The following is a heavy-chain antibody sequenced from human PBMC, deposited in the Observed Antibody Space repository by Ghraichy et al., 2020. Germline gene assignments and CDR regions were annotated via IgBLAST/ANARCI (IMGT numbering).Heavy chain of an antibody. J-gene: IGHJ4*02. CDR3: ARGSVVSCFGATCYPIDY. CDR2: TSGSDGVT. V-gene: IGHV3-23*01. CDR1: GFIFTNYA. Sequence: GESLNISCAASGFIFTNYAMSWVRQAPGKRLEWIAATSGSDGVTYHADSVKGRFTISRDNTNNMLYLQMNSLRAEDTAMYYCARGSVVSCFGATCYPIDYCGQGTLVTVSS. D-gene: IGHD4/OR15-4a*01.